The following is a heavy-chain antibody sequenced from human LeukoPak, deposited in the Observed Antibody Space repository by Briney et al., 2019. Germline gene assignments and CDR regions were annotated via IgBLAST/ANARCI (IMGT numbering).Heavy chain of an antibody. V-gene: IGHV3-21*01. CDR1: GFTFSSYS. CDR2: ISSSSSYI. Sequence: GGSLRLSCAASGFTFSSYSMNWVRQAPGKGLEWVSSISSSSSYIYYADSVKGRFTISRDNAKNSLYLQMNSLRAEDTAVYYCARERRYCSSNSCYVYWGQGTLVTVSS. CDR3: ARERRYCSSNSCYVY. D-gene: IGHD2-2*01. J-gene: IGHJ4*02.